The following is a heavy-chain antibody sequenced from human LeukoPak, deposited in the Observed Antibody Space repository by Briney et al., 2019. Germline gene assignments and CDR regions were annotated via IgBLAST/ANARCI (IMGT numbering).Heavy chain of an antibody. CDR2: IRYDGSNK. Sequence: GGSLRLSCAASGFTFSSYGMHWVRQAPGKGLEWVAFIRYDGSNKYYADSVKGRFTISRDNSKNTLYLQMNSLRAEDTAVYYCAKVWPAATDNWFDPWGQGTLVTVSS. J-gene: IGHJ5*02. D-gene: IGHD2-2*01. CDR1: GFTFSSYG. CDR3: AKVWPAATDNWFDP. V-gene: IGHV3-30*02.